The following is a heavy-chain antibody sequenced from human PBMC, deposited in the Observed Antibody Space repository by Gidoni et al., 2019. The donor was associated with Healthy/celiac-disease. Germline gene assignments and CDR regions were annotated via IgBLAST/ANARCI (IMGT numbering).Heavy chain of an antibody. CDR2: ISSSSSYI. V-gene: IGHV3-21*01. CDR3: ARVAIVVVPAANGSYYYYYMDV. CDR1: GSPFIGSS. J-gene: IGHJ6*03. D-gene: IGHD2-2*01. Sequence: EFRLLESGGGLFKPGGSLSLSCAASGSPFIGSSMTWVRQAPGKGLEWVSSISSSSSYIYYADSVKGRFTISRDNAKNSLYLQMNSLRAEDTAVYYCARVAIVVVPAANGSYYYYYMDVWGKGTTVTVSS.